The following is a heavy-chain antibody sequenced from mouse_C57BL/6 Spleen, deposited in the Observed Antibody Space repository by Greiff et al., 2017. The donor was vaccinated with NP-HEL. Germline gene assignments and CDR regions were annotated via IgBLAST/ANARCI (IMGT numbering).Heavy chain of an antibody. CDR1: GYTFTSYW. J-gene: IGHJ4*01. Sequence: QVQLQQPGAELVKPGASVKMSCKASGYTFTSYWITWVKQRPGQGLEWIGDIYPGSGSTNYNEKFKSKATLTVDTSSSTAYMQLSSLTSEDSAVYYCAPWDEGDYYAMDYWGQGTSVTVSS. CDR3: APWDEGDYYAMDY. D-gene: IGHD4-1*01. V-gene: IGHV1-55*01. CDR2: IYPGSGST.